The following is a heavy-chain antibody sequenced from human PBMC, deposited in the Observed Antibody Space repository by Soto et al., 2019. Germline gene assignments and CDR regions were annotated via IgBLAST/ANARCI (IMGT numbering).Heavy chain of an antibody. Sequence: GGSLRLSCAASGFTFSSYSMNWVRQAPGKGLEWVSYISSSSSTIYYADSVKGRFTISRDNAKNSLYLQMNSLRAEDTAVYYCATPYYDFWSGLSGIGYYYYMDVWGKGTTVTVSS. V-gene: IGHV3-48*01. CDR2: ISSSSSTI. J-gene: IGHJ6*03. D-gene: IGHD3-3*01. CDR1: GFTFSSYS. CDR3: ATPYYDFWSGLSGIGYYYYMDV.